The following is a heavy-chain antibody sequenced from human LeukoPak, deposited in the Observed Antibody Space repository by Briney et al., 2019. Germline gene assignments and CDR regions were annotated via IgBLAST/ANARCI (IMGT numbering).Heavy chain of an antibody. CDR3: ARTPGYYDGSGYYDHDY. Sequence: GASVKVSCKASGYTFTGYYMHWVRQAPGQGLEWMGWINPNSGGTNYAQKFRGRVTMTRDTSIGTAYMELSRLRSDDTAVYYCARTPGYYDGSGYYDHDYWGQGTLVTVSS. CDR1: GYTFTGYY. V-gene: IGHV1-2*02. D-gene: IGHD3-22*01. CDR2: INPNSGGT. J-gene: IGHJ4*02.